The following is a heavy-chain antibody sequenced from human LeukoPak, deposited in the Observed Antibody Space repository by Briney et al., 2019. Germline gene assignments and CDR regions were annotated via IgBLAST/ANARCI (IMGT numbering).Heavy chain of an antibody. Sequence: GGSLRLSCAASGFSFSRHCMHWVRQAPGKGLVWVSRISDDGTYTANVDSVEGRLTISRDNVRNTLYLHMNSLRAEDTAVYYCASFGISWGSAYWGQGTLVTVSS. CDR3: ASFGISWGSAY. CDR1: GFSFSRHC. CDR2: ISDDGTYT. J-gene: IGHJ4*02. V-gene: IGHV3-74*03. D-gene: IGHD2-21*01.